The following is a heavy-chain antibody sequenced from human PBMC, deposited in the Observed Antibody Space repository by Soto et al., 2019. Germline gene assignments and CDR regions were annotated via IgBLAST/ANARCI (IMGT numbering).Heavy chain of an antibody. CDR2: IYASGSP. Sequence: PSETLSLTCTISGGSISVYYWSWVRQPPGHELEWIGYIYASGSPYYNPSLRSRVTIPADTSKNQISLKLTSPTAADTAFHYCARGVGSSPPRYWGRGTLVTVSA. V-gene: IGHV4-59*01. CDR3: ARGVGSSPPRY. D-gene: IGHD1-26*01. CDR1: GGSISVYY. J-gene: IGHJ4*02.